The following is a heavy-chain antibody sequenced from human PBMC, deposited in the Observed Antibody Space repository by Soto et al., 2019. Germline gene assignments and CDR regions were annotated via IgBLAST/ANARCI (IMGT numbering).Heavy chain of an antibody. Sequence: GGSLRLSCAASGFTVSSAYMAWVRQAPGKGLEWVSSIYTAGITYYADSVKGRFTISRDGSENTLYLQMNSLRAEDTAVYYCARCGGSENYCYFFDYWGRGTLVTVSS. CDR2: IYTAGIT. J-gene: IGHJ4*02. D-gene: IGHD3-10*01. CDR1: GFTVSSAY. CDR3: ARCGGSENYCYFFDY. V-gene: IGHV3-66*01.